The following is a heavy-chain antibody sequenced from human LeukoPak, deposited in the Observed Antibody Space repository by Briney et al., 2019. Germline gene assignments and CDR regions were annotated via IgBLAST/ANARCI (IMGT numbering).Heavy chain of an antibody. CDR3: ARDSEYSSGWSPPYYFDY. V-gene: IGHV3-30-3*01. D-gene: IGHD6-19*01. CDR2: ISYDGSNK. J-gene: IGHJ4*02. Sequence: GGSLRLSCAASGFTFSSYAMHWVRQAPGKGLEWVAVISYDGSNKYYADSVKGRFTISRDNSKNTLYLQMNSLRAEDTAVYYCARDSEYSSGWSPPYYFDYWGQGTLVTVSS. CDR1: GFTFSSYA.